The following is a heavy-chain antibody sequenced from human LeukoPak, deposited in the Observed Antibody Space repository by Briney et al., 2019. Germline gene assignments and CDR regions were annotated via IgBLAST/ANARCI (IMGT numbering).Heavy chain of an antibody. V-gene: IGHV4-61*02. CDR1: GGSISSGSYY. Sequence: SETLSLTCTVSGGSISSGSYYWSWIRQPAGKGLEWIGRIYTSGSTNYNPSLKSRVTISVDTSKNQFSLKLSSVTAADTAVYYCARVAKGYWYFDLWGRGTLLTVSS. CDR3: ARVAKGYWYFDL. J-gene: IGHJ2*01. CDR2: IYTSGST.